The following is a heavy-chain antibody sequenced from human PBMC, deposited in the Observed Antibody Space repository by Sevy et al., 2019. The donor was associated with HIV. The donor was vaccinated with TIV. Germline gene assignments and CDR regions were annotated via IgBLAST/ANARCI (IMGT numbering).Heavy chain of an antibody. CDR1: GFSFSNAW. J-gene: IGHJ2*01. V-gene: IGHV3-15*07. Sequence: GESLKISCAASGFSFSNAWMNWVRQAPGKGLEWVGRIKSKADSGPTDYAAPVKGRFTITRDDSKKTPYLQMNSLKTEDTAVYYCTTVPGRVVVAATLIHGNWYFDLWGRGTLVTVSS. CDR3: TTVPGRVVVAATLIHGNWYFDL. CDR2: IKSKADSGPT. D-gene: IGHD2-15*01.